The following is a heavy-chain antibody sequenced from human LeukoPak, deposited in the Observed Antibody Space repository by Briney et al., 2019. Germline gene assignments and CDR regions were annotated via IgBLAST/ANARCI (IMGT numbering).Heavy chain of an antibody. V-gene: IGHV4-39*01. Sequence: PSETLSLTCTVSGGSISSSSYYWGWIRQPPGKRLEWIGSIYYSGSTYYNPSLKSRVTISVDTSKNQFSLKLSSVTAADTAVYYCARHGSSWYYFDYWGQGTLVTVSS. D-gene: IGHD6-13*01. CDR3: ARHGSSWYYFDY. CDR1: GGSISSSSYY. J-gene: IGHJ4*02. CDR2: IYYSGST.